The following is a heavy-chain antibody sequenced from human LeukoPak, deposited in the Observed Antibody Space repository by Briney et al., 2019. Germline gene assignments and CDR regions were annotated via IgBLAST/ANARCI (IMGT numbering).Heavy chain of an antibody. CDR2: IYYSGST. CDR1: NGSISSYY. Sequence: PSETLSLTCTVSNGSISSYYWSWIRQPPGNALEWIGDIYYSGSTNYNPSLQSRVTISLDTSKNYFSLNLSSVSAADTAIYYCARASGSGSYYGIDYWSQGTLVTVSS. J-gene: IGHJ4*02. D-gene: IGHD3-10*01. V-gene: IGHV4-59*01. CDR3: ARASGSGSYYGIDY.